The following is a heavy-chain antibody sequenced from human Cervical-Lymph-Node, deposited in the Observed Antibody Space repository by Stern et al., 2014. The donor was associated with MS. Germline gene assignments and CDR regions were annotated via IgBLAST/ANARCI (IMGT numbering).Heavy chain of an antibody. D-gene: IGHD5-24*01. Sequence: QLQESGPGLVKPSQTLSLTCAVTGGSISSAEYYWSWIRQSPGKGLEWIGYIHYSGTTYYNPSLKSRVTISVDTSKNQFSLKLRSVTAADTAVYYCSRDADGYSLVFGYWGRGTLVTVSS. CDR1: GGSISSAEYY. CDR2: IHYSGTT. CDR3: SRDADGYSLVFGY. J-gene: IGHJ4*02. V-gene: IGHV4-30-4*01.